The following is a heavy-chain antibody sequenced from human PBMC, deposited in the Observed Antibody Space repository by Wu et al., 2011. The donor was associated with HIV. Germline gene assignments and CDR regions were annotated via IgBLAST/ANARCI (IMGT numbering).Heavy chain of an antibody. CDR2: IIPNSGTT. CDR1: GDSLTKYA. D-gene: IGHD6-13*01. J-gene: IGHJ6*03. CDR3: ARSGEAAEYYYYYMNV. V-gene: IGHV1-69*14. Sequence: QVLLVQSGAEVKKPGSSVKVSCKASGDSLTKYAFSWVRQAPGQGLEWMGGIIPNSGTTNYARKFQGRFTVTADTSTTTVHMELRNLRSEDTAVYYCARSGEAAEYYYYYMNVWGKGTTVTISS.